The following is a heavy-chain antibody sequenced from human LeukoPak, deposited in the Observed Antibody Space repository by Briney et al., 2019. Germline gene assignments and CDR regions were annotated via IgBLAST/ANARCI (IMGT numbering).Heavy chain of an antibody. V-gene: IGHV3-23*01. J-gene: IGHJ4*02. CDR1: GFTFSSYA. CDR2: ISGSGGST. D-gene: IGHD1-26*01. CDR3: AKGPSGSGSWPRSFDY. Sequence: PGGSLRLSCAASGFTFSSYAMSWVRQAPGKGLEWVSAISGSGGSTYYADSVKGRFTISRDNSKNTLYLQMNSLRAEDTAVYYCAKGPSGSGSWPRSFDYWGQGTLVTVSS.